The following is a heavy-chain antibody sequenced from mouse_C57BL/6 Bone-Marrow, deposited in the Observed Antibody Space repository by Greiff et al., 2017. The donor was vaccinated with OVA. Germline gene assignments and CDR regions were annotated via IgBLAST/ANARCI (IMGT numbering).Heavy chain of an antibody. V-gene: IGHV1-69*01. D-gene: IGHD1-1*01. CDR1: GYTFTSYW. CDR2: IDPYDSYT. Sequence: QVQLQQPGAELVMPGASVKLSCKASGYTFTSYWMNWVKQRPGQGLEWIGEIDPYDSYTNYNQKFKGKSTLTVDKSSITAYMQLSSLTSEDSAFYYCAREIGTTVVDWYFDVWGTGTTVTVSS. J-gene: IGHJ1*03. CDR3: AREIGTTVVDWYFDV.